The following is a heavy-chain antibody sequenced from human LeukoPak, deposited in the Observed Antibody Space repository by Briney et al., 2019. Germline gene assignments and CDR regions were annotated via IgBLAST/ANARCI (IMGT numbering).Heavy chain of an antibody. D-gene: IGHD6-19*01. V-gene: IGHV3-23*01. CDR2: ISGSGGST. J-gene: IGHJ4*02. CDR3: AKVLAVAGPLFDY. Sequence: AGGSLRLSCAASGFTFSHYAMSWVRQAPGKGLEWVSGISGSGGSTYYADSVKGRFTVSRDNSKNTLYLQMNSLRAEDTAVYYCAKVLAVAGPLFDYWGQGTLVTVSS. CDR1: GFTFSHYA.